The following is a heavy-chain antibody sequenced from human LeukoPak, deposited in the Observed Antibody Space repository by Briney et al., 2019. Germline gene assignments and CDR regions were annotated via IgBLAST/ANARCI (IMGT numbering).Heavy chain of an antibody. J-gene: IGHJ6*02. D-gene: IGHD5-18*01. CDR2: IYYSGGT. V-gene: IGHV4-61*01. CDR1: GGSVSSGSYY. Sequence: PSETLSLTCTVSGGSVSSGSYYWSWIRQPPGKGLEWIGYIYYSGGTNYNPSLKSRVTISVDTSKNQFSLKLSSVTAADTAVYYCARDREGYSFYYGMDVWGQGTTVTVSS. CDR3: ARDREGYSFYYGMDV.